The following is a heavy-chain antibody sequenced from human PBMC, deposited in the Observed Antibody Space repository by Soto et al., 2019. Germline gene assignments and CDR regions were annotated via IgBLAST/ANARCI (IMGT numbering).Heavy chain of an antibody. CDR3: ARDLAFCSSTSCYPYFDP. V-gene: IGHV4-59*12. CDR2: IYYSGNT. Sequence: PSETLSLTCSVSGGSIRSFYWSWIRQPPGKGLEWIGYIYYSGNTNYNPSLKSRVTISVDTSKNQFSLELSSVTAADTAVYYCARDLAFCSSTSCYPYFDPWGQGTLVTVSS. D-gene: IGHD2-2*01. CDR1: GGSIRSFY. J-gene: IGHJ5*02.